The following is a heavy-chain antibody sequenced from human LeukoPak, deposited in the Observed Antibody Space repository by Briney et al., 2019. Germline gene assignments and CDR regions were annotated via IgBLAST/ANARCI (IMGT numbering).Heavy chain of an antibody. V-gene: IGHV1-69*04. CDR1: GFTFSSYA. J-gene: IGHJ4*02. CDR2: IIPILGIA. Sequence: GRSLRLSCAASGFTFSSYAISWVRQAPGQGLEWMGRIIPILGIANYAQKFQGRVTITADNSTSTAYMELSSLRSEDTAVYYCARGLSGWSFYFDYWGQGTLVTVSS. CDR3: ARGLSGWSFYFDY. D-gene: IGHD6-19*01.